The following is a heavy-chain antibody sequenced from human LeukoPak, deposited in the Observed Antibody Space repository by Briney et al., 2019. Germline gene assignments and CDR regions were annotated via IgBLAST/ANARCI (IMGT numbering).Heavy chain of an antibody. Sequence: PGGSLRLSCAASGFTFCSYGMHWVRQAPGKGLEWVAVISYDGSNKYYADSVKGRFTISRDNSKNTLYLQMNSLRAEDTAVYYCAKARWDYWGQGTLVTVSS. CDR2: ISYDGSNK. CDR3: AKARWDY. CDR1: GFTFCSYG. V-gene: IGHV3-30*18. D-gene: IGHD2-15*01. J-gene: IGHJ4*02.